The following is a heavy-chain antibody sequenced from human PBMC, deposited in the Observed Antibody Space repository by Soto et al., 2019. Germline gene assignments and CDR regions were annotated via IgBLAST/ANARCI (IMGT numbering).Heavy chain of an antibody. CDR2: INSDGSST. CDR1: GFTFSSYW. CDR3: VRTSLVVAAATREDY. J-gene: IGHJ4*02. V-gene: IGHV3-74*01. D-gene: IGHD2-15*01. Sequence: EVQLVESGGGLVQPGESLRLSCAASGFTFSSYWMHWVRQAPGKGLVWVSRINSDGSSTSYAGSVKGRFTISRDNAKNTLYLQMNSLRAEETAVYYCVRTSLVVAAATREDYWGQGTLGTVSS.